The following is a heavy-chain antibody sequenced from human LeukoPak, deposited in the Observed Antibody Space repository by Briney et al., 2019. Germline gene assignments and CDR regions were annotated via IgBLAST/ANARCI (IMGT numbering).Heavy chain of an antibody. CDR3: ARGLVGATAIDY. CDR1: GYTFTSYY. CDR2: INPSGGST. J-gene: IGHJ4*02. D-gene: IGHD1-26*01. V-gene: IGHV1-46*01. Sequence: GASVTVSCKASGYTFTSYYMHWVRQAPGQGLEWMGIINPSGGSTSYAQKFQGRVTMTRDMSTSTVYMELSGLRSEDTAVYYCARGLVGATAIDYWGQGTLVTVSS.